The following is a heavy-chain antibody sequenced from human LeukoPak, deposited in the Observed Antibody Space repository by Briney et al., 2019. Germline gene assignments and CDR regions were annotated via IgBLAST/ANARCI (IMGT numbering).Heavy chain of an antibody. CDR2: IKSKIDDGTT. J-gene: IGHJ4*02. D-gene: IGHD3-3*02. V-gene: IGHV3-15*01. CDR1: EFPSINPR. Sequence: GGPLRLPWEAPEFPSINPRMGGVPQAPGKGLEWVGLIKSKIDDGTTDFAAPVKGRFTISIDDSKHTLYLQMNSLKSEDTGVYYCTTGYGHSDFDYWGQGTLVTVSS. CDR3: TTGYGHSDFDY.